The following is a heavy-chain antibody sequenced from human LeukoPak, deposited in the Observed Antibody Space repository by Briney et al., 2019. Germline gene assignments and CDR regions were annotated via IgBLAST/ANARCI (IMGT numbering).Heavy chain of an antibody. V-gene: IGHV3-66*01. J-gene: IGHJ3*02. CDR3: ARDLSALGTNAFDI. CDR2: IYSGGST. D-gene: IGHD3-16*01. Sequence: GGSLRLSCAASGFTVSSNYMSWVRQAPGKGLEWVSVIYSGGSTYYADSVEGRFTISRDNSKNSLYLQMNSLRAEDTAVYYCARDLSALGTNAFDIWGQGTMVTVSS. CDR1: GFTVSSNY.